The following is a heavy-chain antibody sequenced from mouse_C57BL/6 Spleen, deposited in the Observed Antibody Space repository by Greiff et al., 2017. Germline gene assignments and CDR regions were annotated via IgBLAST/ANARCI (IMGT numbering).Heavy chain of an antibody. Sequence: VQLQQSGAELARPGASVKLSCKASGYTFTSYGISWVKQRTGQGLEWIGEIYPRSGNNYYNEKFKGKATLTADKSSSTAYMELRSLTSEDSAVYFCARLDDGGGYYAIDYWGQGTSVTVSS. D-gene: IGHD2-3*01. CDR2: IYPRSGNN. CDR1: GYTFTSYG. J-gene: IGHJ4*01. CDR3: ARLDDGGGYYAIDY. V-gene: IGHV1-81*01.